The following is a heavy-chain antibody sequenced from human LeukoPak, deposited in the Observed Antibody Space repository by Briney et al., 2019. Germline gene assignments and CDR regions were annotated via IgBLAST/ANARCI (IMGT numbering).Heavy chain of an antibody. Sequence: GASVKVSCKASGYTFTSYAMHWVRQAPGQRLEWMGWINAGNGNTKYSQEFQGRVTMTEDTSTDTAYMELTSLRSEDTAVYYCATSPGYDYWGQETLVTVSS. J-gene: IGHJ4*02. CDR2: INAGNGNT. D-gene: IGHD1-14*01. V-gene: IGHV1-3*03. CDR3: ATSPGYDY. CDR1: GYTFTSYA.